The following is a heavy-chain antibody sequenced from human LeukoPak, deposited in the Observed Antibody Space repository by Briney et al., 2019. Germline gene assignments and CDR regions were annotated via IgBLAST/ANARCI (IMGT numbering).Heavy chain of an antibody. CDR3: ARDWLNSSSFYYYYYMDV. J-gene: IGHJ6*03. CDR1: GFTVSSNY. D-gene: IGHD6-6*01. CDR2: VYSGGST. Sequence: GGSLRLSCAASGFTVSSNYMSWVRQAPGKGLEWVSVVYSGGSTYYADSVKGRFTISRDNSKNTLYLQMNSLRAEDTAVYYCARDWLNSSSFYYYYYMDVWGKGTTVTVSS. V-gene: IGHV3-66*02.